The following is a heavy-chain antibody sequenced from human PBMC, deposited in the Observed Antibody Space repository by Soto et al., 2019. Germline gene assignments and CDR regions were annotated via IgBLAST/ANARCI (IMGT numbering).Heavy chain of an antibody. D-gene: IGHD3-16*02. CDR3: VSPVSTVN. V-gene: IGHV3-7*03. CDR2: IKEDGTRQ. Sequence: PGGSLRLSCAASGFTFSTYWMTWVRQAPGKGLEWVATIKEDGTRQHYVDSVKGRFTISRDNARNSMYLQMDNLRTEDTALYYCVSPVSTVNWGQGTLVTVSS. CDR1: GFTFSTYW. J-gene: IGHJ4*02.